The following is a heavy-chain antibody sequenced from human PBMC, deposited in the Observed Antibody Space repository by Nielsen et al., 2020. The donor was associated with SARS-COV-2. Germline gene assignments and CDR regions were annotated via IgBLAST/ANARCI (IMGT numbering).Heavy chain of an antibody. Sequence: ASVKVSCKASGYTFTGYYMHWVRQAPGQGLEWMGWINPNSGGTNYAQKLQGRVTMTRDTSISTAYMELSRLRSDDTAVYYCARDQRHYDFWSGYIKPPDYWGQGTLVTVSS. CDR1: GYTFTGYY. J-gene: IGHJ4*02. V-gene: IGHV1-2*02. CDR2: INPNSGGT. CDR3: ARDQRHYDFWSGYIKPPDY. D-gene: IGHD3-3*01.